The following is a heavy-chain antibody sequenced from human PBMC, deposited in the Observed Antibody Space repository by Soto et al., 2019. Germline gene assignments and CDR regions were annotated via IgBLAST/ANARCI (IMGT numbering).Heavy chain of an antibody. V-gene: IGHV4-39*01. CDR1: GGSISSSSYY. Sequence: PSETLSLTCTVSGGSISSSSYYWGWIRQPPGKGLEWIGSIYYSGSTYYNPSLKSRVTISVDTSKNQFSLKLSSVTAADTAVYYCARRHSSSWYYFDYWGQGTLVTVSS. CDR2: IYYSGST. D-gene: IGHD6-13*01. J-gene: IGHJ4*02. CDR3: ARRHSSSWYYFDY.